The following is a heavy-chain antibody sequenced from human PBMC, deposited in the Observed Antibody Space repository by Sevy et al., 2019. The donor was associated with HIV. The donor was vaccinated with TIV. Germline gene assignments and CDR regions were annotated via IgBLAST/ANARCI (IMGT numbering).Heavy chain of an antibody. CDR1: GFTFSSYS. Sequence: LGGSLRLSCAASGFTFSSYSMAWVRQAPGKGLDWVSSISSSSSYIYYADSVQSRFTISRDNAKSSLYLQMNSLRAEDTAVYYCAKLRLGELSSDAFDIWGQGTMVTVSS. D-gene: IGHD3-16*02. V-gene: IGHV3-21*01. J-gene: IGHJ3*02. CDR3: AKLRLGELSSDAFDI. CDR2: ISSSSSYI.